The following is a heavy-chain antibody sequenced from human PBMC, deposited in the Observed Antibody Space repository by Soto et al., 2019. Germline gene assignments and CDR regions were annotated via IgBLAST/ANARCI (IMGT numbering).Heavy chain of an antibody. CDR1: GFTFSSYG. CDR3: EKDLHDSSGWYSYYYYGMDV. J-gene: IGHJ6*02. V-gene: IGHV3-30*18. CDR2: ISYDGSNK. Sequence: QVQLVESGGGVVQPGRSLRLSCAASGFTFSSYGMHWVRQAPGKGLEWVAVISYDGSNKYYADSVKGRFTISRDNSKNTLYLQMNSLRAEDTAVYYCEKDLHDSSGWYSYYYYGMDVWGQGTTVTVSS. D-gene: IGHD6-19*01.